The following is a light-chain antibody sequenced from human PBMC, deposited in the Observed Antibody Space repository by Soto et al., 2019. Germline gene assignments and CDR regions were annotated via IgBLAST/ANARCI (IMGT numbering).Light chain of an antibody. Sequence: DIQMTQSPSSLSASVGDRVTITCRASQSISSDLNWYQQKPGKAPKVLIYAASTLQSGVPSRFSGSGSGTEFTLTISSLQPDDFATYYCQHYNSYSVNFGRGTRLEI. V-gene: IGKV1-17*01. CDR3: QHYNSYSVN. CDR1: QSISSD. J-gene: IGKJ5*01. CDR2: AAS.